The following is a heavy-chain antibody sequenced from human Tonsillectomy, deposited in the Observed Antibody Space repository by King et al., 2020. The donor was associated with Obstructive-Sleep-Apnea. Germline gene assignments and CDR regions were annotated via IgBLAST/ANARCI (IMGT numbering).Heavy chain of an antibody. CDR2: ISSSSIYI. D-gene: IGHD3-22*01. V-gene: IGHV3-21*01. Sequence: VQLVESGGGLVKPGGSLRLSCAASGFTFSSYSMNWVRQAPGKGPEWVSSISSSSIYIYYADSVKGRFTISRDNAKNSLYLQMNSLRAEDTAVYYCARAWGDYYDSSGIDYWGQGTLVTVSS. J-gene: IGHJ4*02. CDR1: GFTFSSYS. CDR3: ARAWGDYYDSSGIDY.